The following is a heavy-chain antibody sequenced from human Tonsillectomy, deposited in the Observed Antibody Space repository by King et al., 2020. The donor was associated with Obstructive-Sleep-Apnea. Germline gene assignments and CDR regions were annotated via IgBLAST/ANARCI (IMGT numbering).Heavy chain of an antibody. CDR3: ASAFPTYCGGDCYPTPFDY. V-gene: IGHV3-66*01. Sequence: VQLVESGGGLVQPGGSLRLSCAASGFTVSSNYMSWVRQAPGKGLEWVSVIYSGGSTYYADSVKGRFTISRDNSKNTLYLQMNSLRAEDTAVYYCASAFPTYCGGDCYPTPFDYWGQGTLVTVSS. J-gene: IGHJ4*02. CDR2: IYSGGST. D-gene: IGHD2-21*02. CDR1: GFTVSSNY.